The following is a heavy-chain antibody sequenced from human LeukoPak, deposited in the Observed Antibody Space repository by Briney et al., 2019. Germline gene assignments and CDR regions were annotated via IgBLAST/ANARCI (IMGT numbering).Heavy chain of an antibody. V-gene: IGHV3-48*04. CDR3: TRRPYSSSWYYFDY. D-gene: IGHD6-13*01. CDR1: GFTFSSYA. CDR2: ISSSGSML. J-gene: IGHJ4*02. Sequence: GGSLILSCAASGFTFSSYAMSWVRQAPGKGLEWVSYISSSGSMLHYADSVEGRFTISRDNAKNSLYLQMSSLRVEDTAVYYCTRRPYSSSWYYFDYWGQGTLVTVSS.